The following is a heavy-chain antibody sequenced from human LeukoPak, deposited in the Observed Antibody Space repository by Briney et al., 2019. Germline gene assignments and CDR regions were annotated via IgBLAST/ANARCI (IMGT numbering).Heavy chain of an antibody. CDR2: INPNSGGT. CDR3: AREGVLVGSGWTQGFDY. CDR1: GYTFTGYY. J-gene: IGHJ4*02. Sequence: ASVKVSCKASGYTFTGYYMHWVRQAPGQGLEWMGRINPNSGGTNYAQKFQGRVTKTRDTSISTAYMELSRLRSDDTAVYYCAREGVLVGSGWTQGFDYWGQGTLVTVSS. D-gene: IGHD6-19*01. V-gene: IGHV1-2*06.